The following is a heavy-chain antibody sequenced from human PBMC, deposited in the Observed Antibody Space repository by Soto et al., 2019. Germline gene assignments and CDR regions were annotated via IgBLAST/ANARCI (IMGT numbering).Heavy chain of an antibody. J-gene: IGHJ4*02. Sequence: GASVKVSCKSSGYIFTSYGISWVRQAPGQGLEWMGWISAYNGNTNYAQKLQGRVTMTTDTSTSTAYMELRSLRSDDTAVYYCARDNGYSYGTGRVDYWGQGTLVTVSS. V-gene: IGHV1-18*01. CDR2: ISAYNGNT. D-gene: IGHD5-18*01. CDR1: GYIFTSYG. CDR3: ARDNGYSYGTGRVDY.